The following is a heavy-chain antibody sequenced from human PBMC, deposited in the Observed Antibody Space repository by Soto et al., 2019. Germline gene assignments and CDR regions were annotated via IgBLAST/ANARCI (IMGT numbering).Heavy chain of an antibody. Sequence: GESLKISCKGSGYSFTSYWIGWVRQMPGKGLEWMGIIYPGDSDTRYSPSFQGQVTISADKSISTAYLQWSSLKASDTAMYYCARSATGSRYYYYYYMDVWGKGTTVTVS. CDR2: IYPGDSDT. D-gene: IGHD3-9*01. J-gene: IGHJ6*03. CDR3: ARSATGSRYYYYYYMDV. CDR1: GYSFTSYW. V-gene: IGHV5-51*01.